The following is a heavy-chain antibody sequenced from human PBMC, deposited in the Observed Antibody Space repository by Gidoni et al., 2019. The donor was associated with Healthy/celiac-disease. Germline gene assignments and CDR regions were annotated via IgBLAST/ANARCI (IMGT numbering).Heavy chain of an antibody. V-gene: IGHV3-49*03. CDR2: IRSKAYGGTT. J-gene: IGHJ3*02. D-gene: IGHD1-26*01. Sequence: EVQLVESGGGLVQPGRSLRLFCTASGFTFGDYAMSWFRQAPGKGLEWVGFIRSKAYGGTTEYAASVKGRFTISRDDSKSIAYLQMNSLKTEDTAVYYCTRDLYSGSYYQNAFDIWGQGTMVTVSS. CDR1: GFTFGDYA. CDR3: TRDLYSGSYYQNAFDI.